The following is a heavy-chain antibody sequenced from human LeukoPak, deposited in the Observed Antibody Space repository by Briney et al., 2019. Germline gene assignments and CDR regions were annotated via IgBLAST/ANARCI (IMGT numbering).Heavy chain of an antibody. D-gene: IGHD5-18*01. CDR3: ARGGNSYGYVWRGDY. V-gene: IGHV1-69*13. CDR2: IIPIFGTA. Sequence: SVKVSCKASGGTFSSYAISWVRQAPGQGLEWMGGIIPIFGTANYAQKFQGRVTITADESTSTAYMELCSLRSEDTAVYYCARGGNSYGYVWRGDYWGQGTLVTVSS. J-gene: IGHJ4*02. CDR1: GGTFSSYA.